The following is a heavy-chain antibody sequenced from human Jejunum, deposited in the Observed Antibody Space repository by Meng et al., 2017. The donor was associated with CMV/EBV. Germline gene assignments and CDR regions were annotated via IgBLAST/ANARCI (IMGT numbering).Heavy chain of an antibody. CDR3: AREWIWSGPMED. J-gene: IGHJ1*01. D-gene: IGHD3-3*01. Sequence: QGQLQESGPGLVKPSETLSLSCTVSGGSGSNYCWSWIRQSAGKGLEWIGRIYATGTISYSPSLESRVTMSLDTSENQLSLKVNSVTAADTAVYFCAREWIWSGPMEDWGQGTLVTVSS. CDR1: GGSGSNYC. CDR2: IYATGTI. V-gene: IGHV4-4*07.